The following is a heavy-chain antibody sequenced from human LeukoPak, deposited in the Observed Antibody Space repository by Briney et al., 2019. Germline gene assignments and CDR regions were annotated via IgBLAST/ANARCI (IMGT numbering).Heavy chain of an antibody. Sequence: SETLSLTCTVSGGSISSYYWSWIRQPPGKGLEWIGYIYYSGSTNYNPSLKSRVTISVDTSKNQFSLKLSSVTAAATAVYYCARDYSSSWNYFDYWGQGTLVTVSS. D-gene: IGHD6-13*01. CDR1: GGSISSYY. J-gene: IGHJ4*02. CDR3: ARDYSSSWNYFDY. CDR2: IYYSGST. V-gene: IGHV4-59*01.